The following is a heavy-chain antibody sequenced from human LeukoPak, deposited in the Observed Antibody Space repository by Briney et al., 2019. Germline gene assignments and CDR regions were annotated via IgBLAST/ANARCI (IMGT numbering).Heavy chain of an antibody. V-gene: IGHV4-59*01. CDR3: ARDRGSGSYYNYYYYGMDV. J-gene: IGHJ6*02. CDR1: GGSISSYY. CDR2: IYYSGST. Sequence: SETLSLTCTVSGGSISSYYWSWIRQPPGKGLEWLGYIYYSGSTNYNPSLKSRVIISVDTSKYQFSLKLSSVTAADTAVYYCARDRGSGSYYNYYYYGMDVWGQGTTVTVSS. D-gene: IGHD3-10*01.